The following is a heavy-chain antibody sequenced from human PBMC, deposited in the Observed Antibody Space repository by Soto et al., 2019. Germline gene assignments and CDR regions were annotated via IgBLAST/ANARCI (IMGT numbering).Heavy chain of an antibody. Sequence: QVQLVQSGAEVKKPGASVKVSCKASGYTFTSYAMPWVRQAPGQRLEWMGWINAGNGNTKYSQKLQGRVTITRDTSASTADIELSSLRSEDTAVDYCARGGGYAGLIGGYWLDVWGQGTTCTVSS. CDR3: ARGGGYAGLIGGYWLDV. CDR1: GYTFTSYA. V-gene: IGHV1-3*01. CDR2: INAGNGNT. J-gene: IGHJ6*02. D-gene: IGHD2-21*01.